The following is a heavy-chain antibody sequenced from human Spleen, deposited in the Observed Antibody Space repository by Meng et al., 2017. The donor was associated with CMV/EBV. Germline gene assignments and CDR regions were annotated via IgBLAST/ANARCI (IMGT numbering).Heavy chain of an antibody. CDR3: TRRPLGSTRPFDF. CDR1: GYRFNGFY. D-gene: IGHD1-26*01. V-gene: IGHV1-2*06. Sequence: CNPSGYRFNGFYMHWVRQAPGQGLEWMGRINPNNGDTKYAQRFEGRVSMTTDTSISTVYMELSSLTSDDTAFYFCTRRPLGSTRPFDFWGQGTLVTVSS. CDR2: INPNNGDT. J-gene: IGHJ4*02.